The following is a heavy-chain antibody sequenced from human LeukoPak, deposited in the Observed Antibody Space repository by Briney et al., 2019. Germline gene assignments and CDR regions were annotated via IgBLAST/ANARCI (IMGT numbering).Heavy chain of an antibody. CDR2: IKQDGSEK. D-gene: IGHD3-10*01. Sequence: PGGSLRLSCAASGFTFSSYWMSWVRQVPGKGLEWVANIKQDGSEKYYVDSVKGRFTISRDNSKNTLYLQMNSLRAEDTAVYYCARDQDDYYGSGSYYGSIDYWGQGTLVTVSS. CDR3: ARDQDDYYGSGSYYGSIDY. V-gene: IGHV3-7*01. J-gene: IGHJ4*02. CDR1: GFTFSSYW.